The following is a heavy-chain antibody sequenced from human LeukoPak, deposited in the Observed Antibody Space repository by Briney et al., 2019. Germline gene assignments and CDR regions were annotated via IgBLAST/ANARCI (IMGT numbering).Heavy chain of an antibody. V-gene: IGHV3-23*01. Sequence: GGSLRLSCAASGFTFSSYAMSWVRQAPGKGLEWVSTISDRSDKTYYADSVRGRFTISRDNSKNTLFLQMNSLRAEDTAVYYCAKPSYGDPLDAFDIWGQGTMVTVSS. D-gene: IGHD4-17*01. CDR2: ISDRSDKT. CDR1: GFTFSSYA. J-gene: IGHJ3*02. CDR3: AKPSYGDPLDAFDI.